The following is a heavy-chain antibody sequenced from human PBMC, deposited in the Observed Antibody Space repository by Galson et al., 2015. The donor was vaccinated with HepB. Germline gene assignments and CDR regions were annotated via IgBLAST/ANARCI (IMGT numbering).Heavy chain of an antibody. J-gene: IGHJ4*02. D-gene: IGHD1-26*01. CDR1: GYTFTSYY. Sequence: SVKVSCKASGYTFTSYYMHWVRQAPGQGLEWMGIINPSGGNTSYAQKFQGRVTMTRDTSTSTVYMELSSLRPEDTAVYYCARDPTLGIVGVGFDYWGQGTLVTVSS. CDR2: INPSGGNT. CDR3: ARDPTLGIVGVGFDY. V-gene: IGHV1-46*01.